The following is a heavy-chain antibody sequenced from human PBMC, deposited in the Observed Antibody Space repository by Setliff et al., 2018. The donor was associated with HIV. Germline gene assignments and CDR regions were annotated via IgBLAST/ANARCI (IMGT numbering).Heavy chain of an antibody. J-gene: IGHJ4*02. CDR3: ATDLHWAFDY. D-gene: IGHD7-27*01. V-gene: IGHV3-21*01. CDR2: ISSSSSYL. Sequence: GGSLRLSCAASGFTFSSYGRNWVRQAPGKGLEWVSSISSSSSYLYYAESVKGRFTISRDNAKNSLYLQMNSLRAEDAAVYYCATDLHWAFDYWGQGSLVTVSS. CDR1: GFTFSSYG.